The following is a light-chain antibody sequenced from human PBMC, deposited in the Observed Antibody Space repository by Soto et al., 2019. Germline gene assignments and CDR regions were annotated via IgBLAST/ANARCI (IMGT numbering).Light chain of an antibody. J-gene: IGKJ3*01. V-gene: IGKV3-20*01. CDR2: GAS. Sequence: EIVLTQSPGTRSLSPGARATLSGRASQSVTSSYLAWDQQKPGQAPRLLIYGASSRATGIPDRFSGRGSGTDVDITIRRVEPEDVAVYDCQQYGGSALTCGPGTKVDIK. CDR3: QQYGGSALT. CDR1: QSVTSSY.